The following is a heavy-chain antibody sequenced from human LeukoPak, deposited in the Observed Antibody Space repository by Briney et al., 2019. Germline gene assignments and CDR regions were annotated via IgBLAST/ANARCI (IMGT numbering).Heavy chain of an antibody. CDR2: INPNSGGT. J-gene: IGHJ4*02. CDR1: GYSFTGHY. V-gene: IGHV1-2*02. Sequence: GASVKVSCKASGYSFTGHYMHWVRQAPGQGLEWMGWINPNSGGTNSAQKFQGRVTMTRDTSISTAYMELNRLRSDDTAVYYCARVAGTYYYDSSAYYLKSPFDYWGQGTLVTVSS. D-gene: IGHD3-22*01. CDR3: ARVAGTYYYDSSAYYLKSPFDY.